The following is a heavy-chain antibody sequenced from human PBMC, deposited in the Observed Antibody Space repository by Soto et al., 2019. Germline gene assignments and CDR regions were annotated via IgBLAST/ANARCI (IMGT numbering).Heavy chain of an antibody. CDR3: ARQWLRSRSDYYYYGMDV. CDR1: GGTFTSFA. J-gene: IGHJ6*02. Sequence: QVQLVQSGAEVKKPGSSVKVSCRASGGTFTSFAFSWVRQAPGQGLEWMGGIIPIFGTAHFAQRFQGRVNITADESTSTTYMELSSLRSEDTAVYYCARQWLRSRSDYYYYGMDVWGQGTTVTVSS. CDR2: IIPIFGTA. V-gene: IGHV1-69*01. D-gene: IGHD5-12*01.